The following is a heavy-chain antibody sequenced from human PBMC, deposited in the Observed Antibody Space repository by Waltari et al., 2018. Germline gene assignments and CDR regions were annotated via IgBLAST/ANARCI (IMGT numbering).Heavy chain of an antibody. Sequence: QVQLVQSGAEVKKPGASVKVSCKASGYTFTGYYMHWVRQAPGQGLEWMGRINPNRGGTNYGQKFQGRVTMTRDTYISTAYMELSRLRADDTAVYYCARDLVIAARSSNWFDPWGQGTLVTVSS. CDR2: INPNRGGT. J-gene: IGHJ5*02. D-gene: IGHD6-13*01. CDR1: GYTFTGYY. V-gene: IGHV1-2*06. CDR3: ARDLVIAARSSNWFDP.